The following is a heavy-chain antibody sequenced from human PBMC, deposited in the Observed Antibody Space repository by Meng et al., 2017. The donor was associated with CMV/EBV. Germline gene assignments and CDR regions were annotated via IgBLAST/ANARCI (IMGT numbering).Heavy chain of an antibody. CDR1: GFTFSSYS. J-gene: IGHJ6*02. V-gene: IGHV3-30*01. CDR2: ISYDGSNK. CDR3: ARGDSSVYYYYYYGMDV. D-gene: IGHD6-25*01. Sequence: GESLKISCAASGFTFSSYSMHWVRQAPGKGLEWVAVISYDGSNKYYPDSLKGRFTISRDNSKNTLYLQMNSLRAEDTAVYYCARGDSSVYYYYYYGMDVWGQGTTVTVSS.